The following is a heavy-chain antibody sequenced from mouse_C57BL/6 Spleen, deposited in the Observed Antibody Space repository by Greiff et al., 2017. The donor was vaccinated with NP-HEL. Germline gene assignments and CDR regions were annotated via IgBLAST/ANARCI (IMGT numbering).Heavy chain of an antibody. CDR1: GYTFTSYW. CDR2: INPSSGYT. CDR3: ATYYSNHWYFDV. D-gene: IGHD2-5*01. Sequence: LVESGAELAKPGASVKLSCKASGYTFTSYWMHWVKQRPGQGLEWIGYINPSSGYTKYNQKFKDKAKLTADKSSSTAYMQLSSLTYEDSAVYYCATYYSNHWYFDVWGTGTTVTVSS. V-gene: IGHV1-7*01. J-gene: IGHJ1*03.